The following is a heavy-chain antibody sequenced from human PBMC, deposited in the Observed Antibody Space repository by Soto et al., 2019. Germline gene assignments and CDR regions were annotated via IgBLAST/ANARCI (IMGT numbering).Heavy chain of an antibody. CDR2: ITHGGST. CDR3: ARMAVTTFYYYAMDV. J-gene: IGHJ6*02. V-gene: IGHV4-28*01. D-gene: IGHD6-19*01. Sequence: LSLTCAVYGYSIRSSDWWGWIRQPPGKGREGIGYITHGGSTNYNPSLKRRVTMSVDPSKNQFSLNLTSVTAVDTAVYYCARMAVTTFYYYAMDVWGQGTTVTVSS. CDR1: GYSIRSSDW.